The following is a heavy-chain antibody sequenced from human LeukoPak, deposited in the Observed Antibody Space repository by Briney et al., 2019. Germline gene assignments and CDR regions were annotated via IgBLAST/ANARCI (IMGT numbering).Heavy chain of an antibody. CDR3: ARGTSWYSSSWYDY. CDR2: IIPIFGTA. CDR1: GGTFSSYA. J-gene: IGHJ4*02. V-gene: IGHV1-69*13. Sequence: SVKVSCKASGGTFSSYAISWVRQAPGQGLECMGGIIPIFGTANYAQKFQGRVTITADESTSTAYMELSSLRSEDTAVYYCARGTSWYSSSWYDYWGQGTLVTVSS. D-gene: IGHD6-13*01.